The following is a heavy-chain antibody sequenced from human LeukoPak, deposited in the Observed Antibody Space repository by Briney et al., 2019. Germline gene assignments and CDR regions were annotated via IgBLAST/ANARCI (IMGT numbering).Heavy chain of an antibody. CDR2: MAFDGTDI. V-gene: IGHV3-30-3*01. Sequence: PGGSLRLSCVSSGFSFSNYAMSWVRQAPGKGLESVAIMAFDGTDINYIDSVKGRFTISRDNSKNTLYLEMNSLRTEDTAVYYCVRDARGSLDYWGQGTLVTVSS. CDR3: VRDARGSLDY. CDR1: GFSFSNYA. J-gene: IGHJ4*02.